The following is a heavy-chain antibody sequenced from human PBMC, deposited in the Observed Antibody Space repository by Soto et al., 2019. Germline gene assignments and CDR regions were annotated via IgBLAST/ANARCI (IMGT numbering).Heavy chain of an antibody. D-gene: IGHD6-13*01. V-gene: IGHV3-23*01. J-gene: IGHJ4*02. CDR2: ISGSGGST. CDR3: AKDRSSSLLVYYFDY. CDR1: GFTFSSYA. Sequence: GGSLRLSCAASGFTFSSYAMSWVRQAPGKGLEWVSAISGSGGSTYYADSVKGRFTISRDNSKNTLYLQMNSLRAEDTAVYYCAKDRSSSLLVYYFDYWGQGTLVTVSS.